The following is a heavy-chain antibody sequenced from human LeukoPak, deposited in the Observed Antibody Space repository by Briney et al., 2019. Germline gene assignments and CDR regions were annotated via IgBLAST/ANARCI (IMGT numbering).Heavy chain of an antibody. V-gene: IGHV3-11*04. CDR2: ISSSGSTI. D-gene: IGHD3-22*01. CDR3: SRSYSSGYPKWFHP. Sequence: PGGSLRLSCAASGFTFSSFWMSWIRQAPGKGLEWVSYISSSGSTIYYADSVNGRFTISRDNAKNSLYLHMNRLRADDQALFYLSRSYSSGYPKWFHPWGQGTLVTVSS. CDR1: GFTFSSFW. J-gene: IGHJ5*02.